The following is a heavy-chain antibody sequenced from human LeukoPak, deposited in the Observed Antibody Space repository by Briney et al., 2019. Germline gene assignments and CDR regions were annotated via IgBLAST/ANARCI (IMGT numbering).Heavy chain of an antibody. J-gene: IGHJ5*02. V-gene: IGHV1-46*01. CDR1: GYTFTSYY. D-gene: IGHD2-2*01. CDR3: ARGYCSSTSCLPRPRNWFDP. CDR2: INPSGGST. Sequence: ASVKVSCKASGYTFTSYYMHWVRQAPGQGLEWMGIINPSGGSTSYAQKFLGRVTMTRDTSTSTVYMELSSLRSEDTAVYYCARGYCSSTSCLPRPRNWFDPWGQGTLVTVSS.